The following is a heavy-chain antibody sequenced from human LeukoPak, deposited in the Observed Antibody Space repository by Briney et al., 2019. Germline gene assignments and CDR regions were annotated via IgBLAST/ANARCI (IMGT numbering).Heavy chain of an antibody. CDR1: GFSFSSFA. CDR3: AKGKGLNNLDWFDP. Sequence: GGSLRLSCTASGFSFSSFAMTWVRQGPGTGLEWVSSIDGSGAGTYYADSVKGRFTISRDNSRSTLYLQINSLTAGDTAVYYCAKGKGLNNLDWFDPWGQGTLVTVSS. V-gene: IGHV3-23*01. D-gene: IGHD1-14*01. J-gene: IGHJ5*02. CDR2: IDGSGAGT.